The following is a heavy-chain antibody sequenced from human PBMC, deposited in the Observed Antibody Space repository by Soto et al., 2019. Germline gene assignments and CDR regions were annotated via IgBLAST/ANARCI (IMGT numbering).Heavy chain of an antibody. CDR3: ARNMDYYYGPGSGNGHGV. D-gene: IGHD3-10*01. CDR1: GYTFTAYY. J-gene: IGHJ6*02. V-gene: IGHV1-2*02. CDR2: INPKFGDT. Sequence: QVQLVQSGAEGKEPGDSVRVSCEASGYTFTAYYIHWVRQVPGQGLEWMGWINPKFGDTTYAQDFQGRITLIRDMSISTVYMDLSRLTSDDTAIYYCARNMDYYYGPGSGNGHGVWGQGTTVNVFS.